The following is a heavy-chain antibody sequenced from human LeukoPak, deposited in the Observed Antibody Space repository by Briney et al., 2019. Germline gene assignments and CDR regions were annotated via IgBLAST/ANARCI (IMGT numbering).Heavy chain of an antibody. CDR1: GGSISGHY. V-gene: IGHV4-59*11. J-gene: IGHJ3*02. CDR2: IHYSGST. D-gene: IGHD1-1*01. CDR3: ARGDWNDVYAFDI. Sequence: SETLSLTCTVSGGSISGHYWSWIRQPPGKGLEWIGYIHYSGSTNYNPSLKSRVTISADTAKNQFSLKLRSMTAADTAVYYCARGDWNDVYAFDIWGQGTMVTVSS.